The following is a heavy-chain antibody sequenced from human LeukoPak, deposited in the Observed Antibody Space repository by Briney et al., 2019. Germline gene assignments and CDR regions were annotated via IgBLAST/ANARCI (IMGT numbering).Heavy chain of an antibody. V-gene: IGHV3-23*01. Sequence: GGSLRLSCTASGFTFSNHAMTWVRQAPGKGLEWVSAISDSGRNTFYADSVKGRFTISRDNSKNTLYLQMNSLRAEDTAVYYCATDYGDSPAYWGQGTLVTVSS. CDR3: ATDYGDSPAY. CDR2: ISDSGRNT. D-gene: IGHD4-17*01. CDR1: GFTFSNHA. J-gene: IGHJ4*02.